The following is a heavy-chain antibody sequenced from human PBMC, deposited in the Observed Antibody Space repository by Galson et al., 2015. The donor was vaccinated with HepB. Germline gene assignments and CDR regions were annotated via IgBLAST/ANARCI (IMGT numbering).Heavy chain of an antibody. V-gene: IGHV1-24*01. CDR1: GYTLTELS. CDR3: ARDLAIVVVPAAISWFDP. CDR2: FDPEDGET. J-gene: IGHJ5*02. Sequence: SVKVSCKVSGYTLTELSMHWVRQAPGKGLEWMGGFDPEDGETIYAQKLQGRVTMTTDTSTSTAYMELRSLRSDDTAVYYCARDLAIVVVPAAISWFDPWGQGTLVTVSS. D-gene: IGHD2-2*03.